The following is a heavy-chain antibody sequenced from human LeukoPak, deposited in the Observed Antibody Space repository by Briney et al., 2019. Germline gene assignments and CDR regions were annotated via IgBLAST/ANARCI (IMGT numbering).Heavy chain of an antibody. CDR2: IKSKTYGGTI. CDR3: TGRMVRGVEFFDY. Sequence: PGRSLRLSCTASGITFGYYSMNWVRRAPGKGLEWVGFIKSKTYGGTIEYAASVKGRFTISRDDSKSIGYLQMDSLKTEDTAVYYCTGRMVRGVEFFDYWGQGTLVTVSS. V-gene: IGHV3-49*04. J-gene: IGHJ4*02. CDR1: GITFGYYS. D-gene: IGHD3-10*01.